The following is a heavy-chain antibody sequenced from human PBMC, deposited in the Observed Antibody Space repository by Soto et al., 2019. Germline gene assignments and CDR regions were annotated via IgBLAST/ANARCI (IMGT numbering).Heavy chain of an antibody. J-gene: IGHJ4*02. CDR3: LISYSSISYFDY. D-gene: IGHD6-13*01. V-gene: IGHV4-39*01. CDR2: IYYSGST. Sequence: PSETLSLTCTVSGGSISSSSYYWGWIRQPPGKGLEWIGSIYYSGSTYYNPSLKSRVTISVDTSKNQFSLKLSSVTAADTAVYYCLISYSSISYFDYWGQGTLVTVS. CDR1: GGSISSSSYY.